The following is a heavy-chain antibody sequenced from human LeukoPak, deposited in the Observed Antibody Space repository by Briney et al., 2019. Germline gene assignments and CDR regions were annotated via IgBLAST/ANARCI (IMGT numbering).Heavy chain of an antibody. V-gene: IGHV3-30*02. CDR3: AKAGFSDSSGHYYYMDV. D-gene: IGHD3-22*01. Sequence: PGGSLRLSCAASGFTFSSYEMNWVRQAPGKGLEWVSFIRDDGRNKYYIDSVKGRFSISRDNSKNTLYLQMSSLRAEDTALYYCAKAGFSDSSGHYYYMDVWGKGTPVTVSS. J-gene: IGHJ6*03. CDR2: IRDDGRNK. CDR1: GFTFSSYE.